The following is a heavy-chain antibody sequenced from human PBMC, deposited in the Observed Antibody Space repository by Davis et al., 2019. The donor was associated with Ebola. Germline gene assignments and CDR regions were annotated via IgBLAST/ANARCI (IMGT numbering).Heavy chain of an antibody. Sequence: PGGSLRLSCAASGFAFNKSGFTWIRQIPAKGLDWVSSSRASGGTTYDSDTVKALFTISRDNSKNSLYLQMNSLRVDDTAIYYCAKFSINYYYGSGSYYLDYWGPGTLVTVSS. CDR3: AKFSINYYYGSGSYYLDY. CDR2: SRASGGTT. CDR1: GFAFNKSG. V-gene: IGHV3-23*01. D-gene: IGHD3-10*01. J-gene: IGHJ4*02.